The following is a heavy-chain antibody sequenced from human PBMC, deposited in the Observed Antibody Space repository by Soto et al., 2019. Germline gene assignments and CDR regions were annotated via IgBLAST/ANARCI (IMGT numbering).Heavy chain of an antibody. CDR3: VPGSSGTAGEDC. Sequence: SLRLSCAASGFTIAAHAMTWVRQAPGKGLEWVSSISESGDITFYAESVRGRFTISRDNSKNMLFLQLSSLRVEDTAMYYCVPGSSGTAGEDCWGQGTLVTVSS. CDR2: ISESGDIT. CDR1: GFTIAAHA. V-gene: IGHV3-23*01. D-gene: IGHD1-26*01. J-gene: IGHJ4*02.